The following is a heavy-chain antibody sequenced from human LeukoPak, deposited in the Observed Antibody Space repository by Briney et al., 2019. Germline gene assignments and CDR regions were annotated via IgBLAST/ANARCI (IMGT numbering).Heavy chain of an antibody. CDR2: ISYDGSHE. Sequence: PGRSLRLSCAASGFTFSTSGMHWVRQAPGKGLEWVAVISYDGSHESYADSVKGRFTISRDNAKNTLYLQMNSLRPEDTAVYNCAKARPGMATIPIFDSWGQGTLVTVSS. V-gene: IGHV3-30*18. D-gene: IGHD5-24*01. J-gene: IGHJ4*02. CDR3: AKARPGMATIPIFDS. CDR1: GFTFSTSG.